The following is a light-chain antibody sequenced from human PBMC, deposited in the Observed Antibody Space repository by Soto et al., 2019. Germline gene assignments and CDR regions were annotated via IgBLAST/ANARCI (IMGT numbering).Light chain of an antibody. V-gene: IGLV2-14*01. Sequence: QSVLTQPASVSGSPGQSITISCTGTSSDVGGYNYVSWYQQHPGKAPKLMIYEVSNRPSGVSNRFSGSKSGNTASLTISGLQAEDEADYDCSSYTRSSTRVFGGGTQLTVL. CDR3: SSYTRSSTRV. CDR1: SSDVGGYNY. J-gene: IGLJ2*01. CDR2: EVS.